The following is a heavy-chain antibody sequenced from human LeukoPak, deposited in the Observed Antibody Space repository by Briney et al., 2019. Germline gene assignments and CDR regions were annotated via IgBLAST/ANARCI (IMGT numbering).Heavy chain of an antibody. CDR3: ARVGATRGYSSSWYGNWFDR. Sequence: SETLSLTFAVSGGSFIGYYRSWIRQPPGKGLEWIGEINHSGSTNYNPSLKSRVTISVDTSKNQFSLKLSSVTAADTAVYYCARVGATRGYSSSWYGNWFDRWVQGTLVTVSS. J-gene: IGHJ5*02. CDR2: INHSGST. CDR1: GGSFIGYY. V-gene: IGHV4-34*01. D-gene: IGHD6-13*01.